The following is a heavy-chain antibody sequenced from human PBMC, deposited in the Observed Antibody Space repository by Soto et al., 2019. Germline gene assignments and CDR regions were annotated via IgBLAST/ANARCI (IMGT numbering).Heavy chain of an antibody. CDR3: ASGWFGELSSVYFQH. CDR2: IIPIFGTA. J-gene: IGHJ1*01. V-gene: IGHV1-69*13. CDR1: VGTFSSYA. D-gene: IGHD3-10*01. Sequence: GASVKVSCKASVGTFSSYAISWVRQAPGQGLEWMGGIIPIFGTANYAQKFQGRVTITADESTSTAYMELSSLRSEDTAVYYCASGWFGELSSVYFQHWGQGTLVTVSS.